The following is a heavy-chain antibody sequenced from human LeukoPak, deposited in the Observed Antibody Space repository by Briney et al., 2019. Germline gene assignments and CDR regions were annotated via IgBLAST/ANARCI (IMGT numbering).Heavy chain of an antibody. J-gene: IGHJ5*02. CDR3: ARGDSSGWYNWFDL. Sequence: PSETLSLTCTVSGGSISSYYWSWIRQPPGQGLEWIGYIYYSGSTNYNPSLKSRVTISVDTSKNQFSLKLSSVTAADMAVYYCARGDSSGWYNWFDLWGQGTLVTVSS. CDR1: GGSISSYY. V-gene: IGHV4-59*01. CDR2: IYYSGST. D-gene: IGHD6-19*01.